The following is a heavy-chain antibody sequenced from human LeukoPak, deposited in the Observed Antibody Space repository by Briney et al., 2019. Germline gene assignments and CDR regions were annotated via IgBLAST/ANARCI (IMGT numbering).Heavy chain of an antibody. Sequence: SETLSLTCAVYGGSFSGYYWSWIRQPAGKGLEWLGRMQTNGNTNYNPSLKSRVAISIDTSKNQFSLKLSSVTAADTAVYYCARSHCSGGSCYSGLFDYWGQGTLVTVSS. CDR2: MQTNGNT. D-gene: IGHD2-15*01. CDR1: GGSFSGYY. CDR3: ARSHCSGGSCYSGLFDY. J-gene: IGHJ4*02. V-gene: IGHV4-59*10.